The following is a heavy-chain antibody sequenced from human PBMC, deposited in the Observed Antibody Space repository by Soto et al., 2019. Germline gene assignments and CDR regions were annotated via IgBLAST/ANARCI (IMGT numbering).Heavy chain of an antibody. Sequence: QVQLVQSGAEVKKPGSSVKVSCKASGGTFSSYTISWVRQAPGQGLEWMGRIIPILGIANYAQKFQGRVTITADKYTSTAYMELSSLRSEDTPVYYCARRPTDYYGMDVWGQGTTVTVSS. CDR2: IIPILGIA. J-gene: IGHJ6*02. CDR1: GGTFSSYT. V-gene: IGHV1-69*02. CDR3: ARRPTDYYGMDV.